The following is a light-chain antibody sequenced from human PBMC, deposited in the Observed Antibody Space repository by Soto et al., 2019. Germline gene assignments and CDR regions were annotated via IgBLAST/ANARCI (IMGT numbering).Light chain of an antibody. V-gene: IGLV2-8*01. J-gene: IGLJ1*01. CDR3: SSYAGSDVFV. Sequence: QSVLTQPPSASGSPGQSVTISCTGTSSDVGDYNYVSWYQQHPGKAPKLMIYEVNKRPSGVPDRLSGSKAGNTASLTVFGLQAEDEADYYCSSYAGSDVFVFGTGTKVTVL. CDR2: EVN. CDR1: SSDVGDYNY.